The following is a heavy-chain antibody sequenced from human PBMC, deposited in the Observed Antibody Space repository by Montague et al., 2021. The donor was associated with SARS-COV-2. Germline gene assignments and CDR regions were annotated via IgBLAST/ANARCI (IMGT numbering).Heavy chain of an antibody. CDR1: GASLSGYY. D-gene: IGHD1-20*01. Sequence: SETLSLTCAVYGASLSGYYWSWIRQPPGKGLEWIGEINHSGSTNYNPSLKSRVTISLDTSKNQFSLKLSSVTAADTAVYYCARGRRRYNWRDETSYYYGMDVWGQGTTVTVSS. J-gene: IGHJ6*02. CDR2: INHSGST. CDR3: ARGRRRYNWRDETSYYYGMDV. V-gene: IGHV4-34*01.